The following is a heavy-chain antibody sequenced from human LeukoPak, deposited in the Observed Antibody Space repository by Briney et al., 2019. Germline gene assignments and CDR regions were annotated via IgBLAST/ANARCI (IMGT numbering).Heavy chain of an antibody. D-gene: IGHD3-22*01. Sequence: SETLSLTCTVSSDSINNYYWSWIRQPPGKGLEWIGYIYYSGITNYNPSLKSRVALSVDTSKSQFSLKLSSVTAADTAVYYCARDETYDSSGYSLGYWGQGTLVTVSS. CDR2: IYYSGIT. J-gene: IGHJ4*02. CDR1: SDSINNYY. CDR3: ARDETYDSSGYSLGY. V-gene: IGHV4-59*01.